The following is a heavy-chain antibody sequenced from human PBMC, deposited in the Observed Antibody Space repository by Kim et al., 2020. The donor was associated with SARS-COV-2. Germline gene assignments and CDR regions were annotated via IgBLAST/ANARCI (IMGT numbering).Heavy chain of an antibody. Sequence: GGSLRLSCAASGFAFSTYGMHWVRQAPDKGLEWVALIWYDGSKKYYADSVKGRFTISRDNSKNTLYLQMDSLRAEDTAVYYCAKDKSKGRFLEWFLWENDGSHWGQGTLVTVPS. D-gene: IGHD3-3*01. CDR1: GFAFSTYG. CDR3: AKDKSKGRFLEWFLWENDGSH. V-gene: IGHV3-33*06. J-gene: IGHJ4*02. CDR2: IWYDGSKK.